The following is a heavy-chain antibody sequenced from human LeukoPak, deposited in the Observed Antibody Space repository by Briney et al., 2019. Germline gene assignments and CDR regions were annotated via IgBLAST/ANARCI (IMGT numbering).Heavy chain of an antibody. J-gene: IGHJ4*02. CDR1: GFTFSSYA. CDR2: ISYDGSNK. CDR3: ARGYSYGSDY. Sequence: GRSLRLSCAASGFTFSSYAMHWVRQAQGKGLEWVAVISYDGSNKYYADSVKGRFTISRDNSKNTLYLQMNSLRAEDTAVYYCARGYSYGSDYWGQGTLVTVSS. V-gene: IGHV3-30*04. D-gene: IGHD5-18*01.